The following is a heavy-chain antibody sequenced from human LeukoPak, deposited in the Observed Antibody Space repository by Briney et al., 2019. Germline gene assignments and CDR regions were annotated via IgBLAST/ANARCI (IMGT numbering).Heavy chain of an antibody. CDR2: IYTSGST. J-gene: IGHJ6*03. CDR1: GYSISSGYY. Sequence: SETLSLTCTVSGYSISSGYYWGWIRPPAGKGLEWIGRIYTSGSTNYNPSLKSRVTMSVDTSKNQFSLKLSSVTAADTAVYYCARDFPYYYYMDVWGKGTTVTISS. V-gene: IGHV4-4*07. CDR3: ARDFPYYYYMDV.